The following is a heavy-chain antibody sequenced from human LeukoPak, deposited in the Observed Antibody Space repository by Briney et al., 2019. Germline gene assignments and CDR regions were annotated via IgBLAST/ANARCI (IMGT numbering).Heavy chain of an antibody. CDR1: GFTFSSYA. CDR3: ARGLSDVVTENYYMDV. V-gene: IGHV3-30*04. Sequence: GGSLRLSCAASGFTFSSYAMHWVRQAPGKGLEWVAVISYDGSNKYYADSVKGRFTISRDNSKNTLYLQMNSLRAEDTAVYYCARGLSDVVTENYYMDVWGKGTTVTVSS. CDR2: ISYDGSNK. J-gene: IGHJ6*03. D-gene: IGHD2-21*02.